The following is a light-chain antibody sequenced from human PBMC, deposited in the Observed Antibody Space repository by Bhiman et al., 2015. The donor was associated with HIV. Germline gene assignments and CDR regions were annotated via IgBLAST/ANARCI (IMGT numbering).Light chain of an antibody. CDR1: SSSIGAGYD. J-gene: IGLJ1*01. CDR3: AAWDDSLNGSYV. V-gene: IGLV1-50*01. CDR2: GNI. Sequence: QSVLTQSPSVSGAPGQRVTISCTGSSSSIGAGYDVHWYQQLPGKAPKLLLYGNINRPSGVPDRFSGSKSGNTASLTVSGLQAEDEADYYCAAWDDSLNGSYVFGTGTKVTVL.